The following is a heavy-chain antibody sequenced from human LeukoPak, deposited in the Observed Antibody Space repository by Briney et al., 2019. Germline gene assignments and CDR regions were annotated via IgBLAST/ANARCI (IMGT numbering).Heavy chain of an antibody. D-gene: IGHD3-22*01. Sequence: GASVKVSCKASGYTFTGYYMHWVRQAPGQGLEWTGWINPNSGGTNYAQKFQGRVTMTRDTSISTAYMELSRLRSDDTAVYYCARDLSIGHYYYDSSGSADYWGQGTLVTVSS. CDR1: GYTFTGYY. V-gene: IGHV1-2*02. CDR3: ARDLSIGHYYYDSSGSADY. CDR2: INPNSGGT. J-gene: IGHJ4*02.